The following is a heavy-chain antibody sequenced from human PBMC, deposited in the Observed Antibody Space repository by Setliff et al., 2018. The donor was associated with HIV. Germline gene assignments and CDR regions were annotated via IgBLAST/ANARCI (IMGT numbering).Heavy chain of an antibody. CDR3: ARDLFGPWYSGSSGLAY. J-gene: IGHJ4*02. Sequence: ASVKVSCKTAGGIFVHHAVSWVRQAPGQGLEWMGGIIPFFGTALYAPKFQGRVTITANESTSTAYMELSSLRSEDTGVYYCARDLFGPWYSGSSGLAYWGQGTLVTVSS. CDR2: IIPFFGTA. CDR1: GGIFVHHA. V-gene: IGHV1-69*13. D-gene: IGHD6-6*01.